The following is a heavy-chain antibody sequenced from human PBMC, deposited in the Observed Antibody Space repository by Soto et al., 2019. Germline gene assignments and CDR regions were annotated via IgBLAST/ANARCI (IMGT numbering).Heavy chain of an antibody. CDR3: ASAQRSSWYHVFDY. Sequence: QVQLVESGGGVVQPGRSLRLSCAASGFTFSSYAMHWVRQAPGKGLEWVAVISYDGSNKYYADSVKGRFTISRDNSKNTLYLQMNSLRAEDTAVYYCASAQRSSWYHVFDYWGQGTLVTVSS. V-gene: IGHV3-30-3*01. J-gene: IGHJ4*02. D-gene: IGHD6-13*01. CDR1: GFTFSSYA. CDR2: ISYDGSNK.